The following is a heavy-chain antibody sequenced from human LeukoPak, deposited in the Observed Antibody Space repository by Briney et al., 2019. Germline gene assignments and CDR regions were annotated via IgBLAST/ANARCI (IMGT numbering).Heavy chain of an antibody. J-gene: IGHJ4*02. D-gene: IGHD3-16*01. Sequence: SETLSLTCTVSGGSISSSSYYWGWIRQPPGKGLEWIGRIYYSGSTYYNPSLKSRVTISVDTSKNQFSLKLSSVTAADTAVYYCASWIIAFGGSDFDYWGQGTLVTVSS. CDR2: IYYSGST. V-gene: IGHV4-39*01. CDR3: ASWIIAFGGSDFDY. CDR1: GGSISSSSYY.